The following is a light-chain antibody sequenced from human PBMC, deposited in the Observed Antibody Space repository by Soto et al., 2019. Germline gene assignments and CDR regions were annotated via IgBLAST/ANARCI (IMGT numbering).Light chain of an antibody. Sequence: ETVLTQSPGTLSLSPGERATLSCRASQSVTSSDLAWYQQKPGQAPRLLIYGSSIRATGIPDRFSGSGSETVFILIISRLEPEDFAVYYCQQYGSSLFTFGQGTRLEIK. CDR2: GSS. CDR3: QQYGSSLFT. V-gene: IGKV3-20*01. J-gene: IGKJ5*01. CDR1: QSVTSSD.